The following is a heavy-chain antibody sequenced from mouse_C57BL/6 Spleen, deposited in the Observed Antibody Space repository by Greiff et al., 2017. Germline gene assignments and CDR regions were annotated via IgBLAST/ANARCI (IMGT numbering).Heavy chain of an antibody. V-gene: IGHV5-12*01. CDR2: ISNGGGST. Sequence: EVKLVESGGGLVQPGGSLKLSCAASGFTFSDYYMYWVRQTPEKRLEWVAYISNGGGSTYYPDTVKGRFTIARANAKNTLYLQMSRLESEDTAMYYCAKQDYYGSMDYWGQGASVTVSS. CDR3: AKQDYYGSMDY. D-gene: IGHD1-1*01. J-gene: IGHJ4*01. CDR1: GFTFSDYY.